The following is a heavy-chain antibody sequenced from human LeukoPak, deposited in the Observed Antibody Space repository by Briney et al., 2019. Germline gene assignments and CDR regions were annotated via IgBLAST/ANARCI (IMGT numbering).Heavy chain of an antibody. CDR3: VRETRGSGWYNPSIY. CDR2: ISYDGSNK. J-gene: IGHJ4*02. CDR1: GFTFSSYG. D-gene: IGHD6-19*01. V-gene: IGHV3-30*03. Sequence: GGSLRLSCAASGFTFSSYGMHWVRQAPGKGLEWVAVISYDGSNKYYADSVKGRFTISRDNSKNTLYLQMNSLRAEDTAMYYCVRETRGSGWYNPSIYWGQGTLVTVSS.